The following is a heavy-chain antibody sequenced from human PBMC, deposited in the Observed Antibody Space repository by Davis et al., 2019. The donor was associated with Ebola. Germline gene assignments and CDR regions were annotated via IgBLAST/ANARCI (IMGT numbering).Heavy chain of an antibody. CDR3: ATTTVTRAGYYYYYGMDV. V-gene: IGHV3-53*01. Sequence: GESLKISCAASGFTVSSNYMSWVRQAPGKGLEWVSAISGSGGSTYYADSVKGRFTISRDNSTNTLYLQMNSLRAEDTAVYYRATTTVTRAGYYYYYGMDVWGQGTTVTVSS. D-gene: IGHD4-11*01. CDR2: ISGSGGST. CDR1: GFTVSSNY. J-gene: IGHJ6*02.